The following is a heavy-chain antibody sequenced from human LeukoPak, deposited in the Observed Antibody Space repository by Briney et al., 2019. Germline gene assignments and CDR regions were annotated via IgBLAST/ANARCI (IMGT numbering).Heavy chain of an antibody. D-gene: IGHD3-10*01. CDR2: INTSGST. Sequence: SETLSLTCTVSGGSISSGSYYWSWIRQPAGKGLEWIGRINTSGSTNYNPSLKSRVTISVDTSKNQFSLKLTSVTAADTAVYYCVSAKFLVRGVSWFDPWGQGTLVTVSS. CDR1: GGSISSGSYY. J-gene: IGHJ5*02. CDR3: VSAKFLVRGVSWFDP. V-gene: IGHV4-61*02.